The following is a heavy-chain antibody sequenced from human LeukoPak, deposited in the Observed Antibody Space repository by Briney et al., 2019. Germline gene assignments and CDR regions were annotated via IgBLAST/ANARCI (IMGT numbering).Heavy chain of an antibody. V-gene: IGHV4-39*07. CDR3: ARGDTAMVMSVDY. CDR2: IYHSGST. Sequence: SETLSLTCTVSGGSISSRSYYWGWIRQPPGKGLEWIGSIYHSGSTYYNPSLKSRVTISVDTSKNQFSLKLSSVTAADTAVYYCARGDTAMVMSVDYWGQGTLVTVSS. CDR1: GGSISSRSYY. D-gene: IGHD5-18*01. J-gene: IGHJ4*02.